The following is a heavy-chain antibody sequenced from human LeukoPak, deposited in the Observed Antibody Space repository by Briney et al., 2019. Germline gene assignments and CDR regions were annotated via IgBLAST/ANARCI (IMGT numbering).Heavy chain of an antibody. V-gene: IGHV3-48*01. J-gene: IGHJ4*02. D-gene: IGHD6-13*01. CDR1: GFTFSSYS. CDR3: ARDYRWAFDY. CDR2: ISSSSSTI. Sequence: PGGSLRLSCAASGFTFSSYSMNWVRQAPGKGLEWVSYISSSSSTIYYADSVKGRFTISRDNAKNSLYLQMNSLRAEDTAVYYCARDYRWAFDYWGQGTLVTVSS.